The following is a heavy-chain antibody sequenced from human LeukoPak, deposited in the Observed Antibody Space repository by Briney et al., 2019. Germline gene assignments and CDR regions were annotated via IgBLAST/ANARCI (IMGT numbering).Heavy chain of an antibody. CDR3: ARDHMGYDY. Sequence: PGGSLRLSCAASGFTFSSYGMHWVRQAPGKGLEWVSYISSGGSTTYYAGSVKGRFTDSRDNAKNSLYLQMNSLRAEDTAVYYCARDHMGYDYWGQGTLVTVSS. CDR2: ISSGGSTT. CDR1: GFTFSSYG. J-gene: IGHJ4*02. D-gene: IGHD1-26*01. V-gene: IGHV3-48*04.